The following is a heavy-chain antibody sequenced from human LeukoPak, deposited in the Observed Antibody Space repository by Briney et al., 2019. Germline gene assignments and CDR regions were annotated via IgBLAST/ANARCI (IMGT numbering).Heavy chain of an antibody. CDR3: ARDRGIGTMIAVVSYNWFDP. Sequence: GESLKISCKGSGYSFTSYWIGWVRQMPGKGLEWMGITYPGDSDTRYSPSFQGQVTISADKSISTAYLQWSRLRSDDTAVYYCARDRGIGTMIAVVSYNWFDPWGQGTLVTVSS. V-gene: IGHV5-51*01. CDR1: GYSFTSYW. J-gene: IGHJ5*02. D-gene: IGHD3-22*01. CDR2: TYPGDSDT.